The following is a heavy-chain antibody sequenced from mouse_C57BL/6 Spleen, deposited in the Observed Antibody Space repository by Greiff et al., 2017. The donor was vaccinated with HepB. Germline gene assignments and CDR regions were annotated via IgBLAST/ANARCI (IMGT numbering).Heavy chain of an antibody. Sequence: VQLQQSGPELVKPGASVKISCKASGYSFTGYYMNWVKQSPEKSLEWIGEINPSTGGTTYNQRFKAKATLTVDKSSSTAYMQLKSLTSEDSAVYYCARWGTGPFAYWGQGTLVTVSA. CDR2: INPSTGGT. CDR3: ARWGTGPFAY. V-gene: IGHV1-42*01. J-gene: IGHJ3*01. D-gene: IGHD4-1*01. CDR1: GYSFTGYY.